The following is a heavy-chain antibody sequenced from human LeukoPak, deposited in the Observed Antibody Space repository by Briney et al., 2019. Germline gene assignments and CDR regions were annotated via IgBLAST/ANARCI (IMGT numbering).Heavy chain of an antibody. J-gene: IGHJ4*02. V-gene: IGHV1-8*03. CDR1: GYTFTSYG. CDR3: ARVDGSPDY. CDR2: INPNSGNT. D-gene: IGHD2-15*01. Sequence: ASVKVSCKASGYTFTSYGISWVRQATGQGLEWMGWINPNSGNTGYAQKFQGRVTITRDTSISTAYMELSNLRSEDTAVYYCARVDGSPDYWGQGTLVTVSS.